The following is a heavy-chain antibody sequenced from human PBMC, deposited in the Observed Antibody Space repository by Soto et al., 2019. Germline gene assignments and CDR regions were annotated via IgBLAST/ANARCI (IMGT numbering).Heavy chain of an antibody. CDR3: TRHAEIPKFQYGLDV. V-gene: IGHV4-59*02. CDR1: GGSVRGYY. CDR2: IHYGGTT. D-gene: IGHD2-2*01. Sequence: SETLSRTWPVSGGSVRGYYWSWLRQPPGKGLEWVGYIHYGGTTMYNPSVKGRVTISVDTPKNQFSLKLNSVTAADTAVYYCTRHAEIPKFQYGLDVWGQGTTVTVS. J-gene: IGHJ6*02.